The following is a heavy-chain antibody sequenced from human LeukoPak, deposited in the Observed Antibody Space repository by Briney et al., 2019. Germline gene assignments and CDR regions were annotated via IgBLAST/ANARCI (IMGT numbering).Heavy chain of an antibody. CDR3: AKETIPYCSGGSCTMGYFDY. Sequence: GGSLRLSCAASGFTFDDYAMHRVRQAPGKGLEWVSGISWNSGSIDYADSVKGRFTISRDNAKNSLYLQMNSLRAEDMALYYCAKETIPYCSGGSCTMGYFDYWGQGTLVTVSS. CDR2: ISWNSGSI. V-gene: IGHV3-9*03. CDR1: GFTFDDYA. J-gene: IGHJ4*02. D-gene: IGHD2-15*01.